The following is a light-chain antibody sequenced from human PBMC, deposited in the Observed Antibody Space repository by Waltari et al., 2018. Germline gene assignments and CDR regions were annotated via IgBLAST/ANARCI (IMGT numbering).Light chain of an antibody. CDR1: SGDLGSYKY. CDR2: EVS. V-gene: IGLV2-14*01. Sequence: QSALTQPASVSGSPGQSITISCTGTSGDLGSYKYVSWYQQHPGKAPKLMIYEVSDRTSGVSNRFSGSKSGNTASLTISGLQAEDEADYYCSSYTSNRPLGYVFGTGTKVTV. J-gene: IGLJ1*01. CDR3: SSYTSNRPLGYV.